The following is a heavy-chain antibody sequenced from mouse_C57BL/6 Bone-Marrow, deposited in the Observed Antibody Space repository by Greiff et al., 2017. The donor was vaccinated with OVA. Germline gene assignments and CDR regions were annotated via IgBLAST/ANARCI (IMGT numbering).Heavy chain of an antibody. CDR3: TRAGTTVVDYYAMDY. V-gene: IGHV5-9-1*02. Sequence: EVQLVESGEGLVKPGGSLKLSCAASGFTFSSYAMSWVRQTPEKRLAWVAYISSGGDYIYYADTVKGRFTISRDNARNTLYLQMSSLKSEDTAMYYCTRAGTTVVDYYAMDYWGQGTSVTVSS. CDR1: GFTFSSYA. D-gene: IGHD1-1*01. CDR2: ISSGGDYI. J-gene: IGHJ4*01.